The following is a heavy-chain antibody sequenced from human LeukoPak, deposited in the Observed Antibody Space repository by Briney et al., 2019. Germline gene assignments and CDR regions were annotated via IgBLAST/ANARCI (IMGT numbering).Heavy chain of an antibody. CDR2: IKQDGSEK. V-gene: IGHV3-7*01. Sequence: GGSLRLSCAASGFTVSSYWMSWVRQAPGKGMERVANIKQDGSEKYYVDSVKGRFTISRDNAKNSLYLQMNSLRAEDTAVYYCARVRWFGELSPLDYWGQGTLVTVSS. D-gene: IGHD3-10*01. CDR1: GFTVSSYW. CDR3: ARVRWFGELSPLDY. J-gene: IGHJ4*02.